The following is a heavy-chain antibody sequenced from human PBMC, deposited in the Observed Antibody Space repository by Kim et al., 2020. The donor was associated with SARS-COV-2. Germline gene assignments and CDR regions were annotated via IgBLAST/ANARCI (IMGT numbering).Heavy chain of an antibody. V-gene: IGHV1-18*01. D-gene: IGHD3-9*01. CDR3: ARGLGDFDWLGGWFDP. Sequence: ASVKVSCKASGYTFTSYGISWVRQAPGQGLEWMGWISAYNGNTNYAQKLQGRVTMTTDTSTSTAYMELRSLRSDDTAVYYCARGLGDFDWLGGWFDPWGQGTLVTVSS. CDR1: GYTFTSYG. CDR2: ISAYNGNT. J-gene: IGHJ5*02.